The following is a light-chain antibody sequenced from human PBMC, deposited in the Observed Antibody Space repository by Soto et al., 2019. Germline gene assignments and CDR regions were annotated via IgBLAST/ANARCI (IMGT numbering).Light chain of an antibody. J-gene: IGKJ4*01. V-gene: IGKV4-1*01. CDR3: LQYYFTPLT. Sequence: DIVMTQSPDSLAVSLGERATINCKSSQSVLYSSNNKNYLAWYQQKPGQPPELLIYWASTRESGVPDRFSGSGSGTDFTLTISSLQAEDVAVYYCLQYYFTPLTFGGGTKVEIK. CDR2: WAS. CDR1: QSVLYSSNNKNY.